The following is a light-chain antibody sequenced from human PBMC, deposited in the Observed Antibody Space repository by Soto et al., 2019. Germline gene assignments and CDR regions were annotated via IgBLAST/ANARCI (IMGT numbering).Light chain of an antibody. V-gene: IGKV1-33*01. Sequence: DIQMTQSPASLSASVGNGVTITCQATQDINIYLNWYQQKPGKAPNLLIYDASNLEIGVPSRFSGSGSGTHFTFTISSLQTEDIGTYYCQQYDILPITFGRGTRLEIK. CDR2: DAS. CDR3: QQYDILPIT. CDR1: QDINIY. J-gene: IGKJ5*01.